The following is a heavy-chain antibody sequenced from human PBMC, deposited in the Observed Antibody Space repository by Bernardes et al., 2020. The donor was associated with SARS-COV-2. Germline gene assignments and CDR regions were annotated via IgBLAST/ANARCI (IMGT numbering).Heavy chain of an antibody. J-gene: IGHJ6*03. CDR3: ARAANDYIGDYMDV. Sequence: GSLSLSCAASGFTFSSYAMHWVRPAPGKGLEWVAVISYDGSNKYYADSVKGRFTISRDNSKNTLYLQMNSLRAEDTAVYYCARAANDYIGDYMDVWGKGTTVTVSS. CDR1: GFTFSSYA. D-gene: IGHD4-4*01. V-gene: IGHV3-30*04. CDR2: ISYDGSNK.